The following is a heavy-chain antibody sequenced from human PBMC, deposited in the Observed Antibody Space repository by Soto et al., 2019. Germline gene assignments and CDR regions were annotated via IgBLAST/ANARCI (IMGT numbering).Heavy chain of an antibody. V-gene: IGHV4-30-4*01. CDR1: GDYIHVGGYY. D-gene: IGHD2-2*01. CDR3: GRDLTSNANCIDP. J-gene: IGHJ5*02. Sequence: SETLSLTXSVSGDYIHVGGYYWTWIRQRPGKGLEWMGYIYYTGKTYYNPSLESRLTMSVDRSKNQFSLRLTSVTAADTAVYFCGRDLTSNANCIDPWGQGTLVTVSS. CDR2: IYYTGKT.